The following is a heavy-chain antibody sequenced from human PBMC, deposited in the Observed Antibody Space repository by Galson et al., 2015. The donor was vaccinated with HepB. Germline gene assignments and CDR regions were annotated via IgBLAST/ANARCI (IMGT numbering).Heavy chain of an antibody. D-gene: IGHD1-26*01. J-gene: IGHJ3*02. CDR3: ARPLVLNGRFYPGVGPFHI. V-gene: IGHV4-39*01. CDR1: GASISSSLYY. Sequence: SETLSLTCYVSGASISSSLYYWGWIRQSPGKRLEWIGSIYYSGRTYFSPSFQSRVAMSVDTSKNQVSLTLTSVTAADTAIYFCARPLVLNGRFYPGVGPFHIWGPGKMVTVS. CDR2: IYYSGRT.